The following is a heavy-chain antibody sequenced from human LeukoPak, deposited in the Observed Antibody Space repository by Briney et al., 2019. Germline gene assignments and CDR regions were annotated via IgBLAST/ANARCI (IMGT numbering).Heavy chain of an antibody. CDR1: GYRFTSYD. Sequence: ASVKVSWKASGYRFTSYDINWVRQATGQGLEWMGWMNPNSGNTGYAQKFQGRVTMTMDMSTSTVYMELSSLRSEDTAVYYCARAEGYSFGFTFDYWGQGTLVTVSS. CDR3: ARAEGYSFGFTFDY. CDR2: MNPNSGNT. D-gene: IGHD5-18*01. J-gene: IGHJ4*02. V-gene: IGHV1-8*01.